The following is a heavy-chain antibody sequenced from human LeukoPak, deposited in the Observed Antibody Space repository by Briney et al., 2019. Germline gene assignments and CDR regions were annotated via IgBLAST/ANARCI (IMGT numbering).Heavy chain of an antibody. J-gene: IGHJ3*02. CDR1: GYTFTSYY. CDR2: INPSGGST. CDR3: ARDFLTRVFGVVLDAFDI. V-gene: IGHV1-46*01. Sequence: ASVKVSCKASGYTFTSYYMHWVRQAPGQGLEWMGIINPSGGSTSYAQKFQGRVTMTRDTSTSTVYMELSSLRSEDTAVYYCARDFLTRVFGVVLDAFDIWGQGTMVTVSS. D-gene: IGHD3-3*01.